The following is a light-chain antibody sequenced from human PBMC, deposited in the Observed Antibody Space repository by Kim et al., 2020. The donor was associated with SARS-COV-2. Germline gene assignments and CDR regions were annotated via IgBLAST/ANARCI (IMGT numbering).Light chain of an antibody. J-gene: IGKJ2*01. CDR2: DAT. CDR1: QSIGSW. V-gene: IGKV1-5*01. Sequence: DILMTQSPSTLSAFVGDRVTITCRASQSIGSWLAWYQQRPGKAPKLLIYDATSLESGVPSRFSGGGSGTEFTLTISSLQAGDSATYYRRKQDRSPLYTFGQGTKLEI. CDR3: RKQDRSPLYT.